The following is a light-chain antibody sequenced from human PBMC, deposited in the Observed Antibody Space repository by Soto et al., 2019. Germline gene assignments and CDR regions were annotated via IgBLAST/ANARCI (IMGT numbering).Light chain of an antibody. CDR2: GAS. CDR3: QRYDISPFP. V-gene: IGKV3-20*01. J-gene: IGKJ2*01. CDR1: QSVRITY. Sequence: EIVLTQSPGTLSLSPGERATLSCRASQSVRITYLAGYPQKPGQAPRLLIFGASIRDTGIPDRFSGSGSGTDFTLPISRLEPEDFAVYYCQRYDISPFPFGQGTKLQIK.